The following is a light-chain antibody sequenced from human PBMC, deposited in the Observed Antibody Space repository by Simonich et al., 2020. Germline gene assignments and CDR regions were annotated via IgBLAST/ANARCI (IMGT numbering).Light chain of an antibody. Sequence: DIQMTQSPSSLSAYVGDRVTITCRASQSISSWLAWYQQKPRKAPKLLIYKASSLESGVPSRFSGSGSGTEFTLTISSMQPDDFATYYCQQYNSYSRTFGQGTKVEIK. V-gene: IGKV1-5*03. CDR3: QQYNSYSRT. J-gene: IGKJ1*01. CDR2: KAS. CDR1: QSISSW.